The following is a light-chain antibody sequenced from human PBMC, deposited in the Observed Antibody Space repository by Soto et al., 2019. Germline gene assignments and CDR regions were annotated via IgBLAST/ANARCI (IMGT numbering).Light chain of an antibody. CDR2: AAS. CDR3: QQSYSTPSIT. Sequence: DIQMTQSPSSLSASVGDRVTITCRASQSISSYLNWYQQKPGKAHKLLIYAASSLQSGVPSRFSGSGSGTDFTLTISSLQPEDFATYYGQQSYSTPSITFGQGTRLDIK. J-gene: IGKJ5*01. CDR1: QSISSY. V-gene: IGKV1-39*01.